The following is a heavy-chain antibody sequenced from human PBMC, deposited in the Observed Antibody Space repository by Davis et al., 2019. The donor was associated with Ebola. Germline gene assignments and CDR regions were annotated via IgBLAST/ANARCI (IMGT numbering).Heavy chain of an antibody. V-gene: IGHV3-9*01. CDR1: GFTFDDYA. Sequence: GGSLRLSCAASGFTFDDYAMHWVRQAPGKGLEWVSGITWNSDSIGYSDSVKGRFTISRDNAKNSLYLQMNSLRAEDTAVYYCARVDEWTDRHYYYYYGMDVWGQGTTVTVSS. CDR3: ARVDEWTDRHYYYYYGMDV. J-gene: IGHJ6*02. CDR2: ITWNSDSI. D-gene: IGHD3-3*01.